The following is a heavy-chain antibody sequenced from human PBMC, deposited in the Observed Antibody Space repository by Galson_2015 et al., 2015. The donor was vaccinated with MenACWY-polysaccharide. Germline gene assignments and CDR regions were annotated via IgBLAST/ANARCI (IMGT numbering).Heavy chain of an antibody. D-gene: IGHD3-16*01. Sequence: IRQSPGKGLEWIGYMHTSGRSNYNPSLRSRVTISVDTSKNEFSLNLSSVTAADTAVYYCVAELFQAPFGWSDPWGQGAQVIVSS. CDR3: VAELFQAPFGWSDP. J-gene: IGHJ5*02. V-gene: IGHV4-59*01. CDR2: MHTSGRS.